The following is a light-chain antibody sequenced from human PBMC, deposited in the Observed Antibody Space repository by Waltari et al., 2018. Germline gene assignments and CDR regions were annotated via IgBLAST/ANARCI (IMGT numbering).Light chain of an antibody. CDR2: SAS. CDR1: QTIGTS. CDR3: QQFNTYPIP. V-gene: IGKV1-39*01. Sequence: DIQMTQSPSSLSASVGDRAIISCRASQTIGTSLNWYQQKPGEAPKLLIYSASALQSGVPSRFSGRGSGTDFTLTISSLQPEDFATYYCQQFNTYPIPFGRGTKVDIK. J-gene: IGKJ3*01.